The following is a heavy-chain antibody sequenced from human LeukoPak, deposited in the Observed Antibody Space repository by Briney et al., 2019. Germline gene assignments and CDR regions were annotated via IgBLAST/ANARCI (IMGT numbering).Heavy chain of an antibody. V-gene: IGHV3-9*01. Sequence: PRGSLRLSCAASGFTFDDYAMHWGRQAPGKGLEWVSGISWNSGSIGYADSVKGRFTISRDNAKNSLYLQMNSLRAEDTAVYYCARRAGAYSHPYDYWGQGTLVTVSS. CDR3: ARRAGAYSHPYDY. CDR1: GFTFDDYA. J-gene: IGHJ4*02. D-gene: IGHD4/OR15-4a*01. CDR2: ISWNSGSI.